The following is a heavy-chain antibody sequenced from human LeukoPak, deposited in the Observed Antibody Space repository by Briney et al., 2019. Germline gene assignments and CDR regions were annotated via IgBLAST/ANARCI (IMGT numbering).Heavy chain of an antibody. V-gene: IGHV3-33*01. CDR3: ARGKSVGGYLFDY. CDR1: GFTFSTYG. Sequence: PGRSLRLSCAASGFTFSTYGMHWVRQAPGKGLEWVAIIWNDASNIYYADSVRGRFTISRDNSKNTMYLQMNSLRAEDTAVYYCARGKSVGGYLFDYWGQGTLVTVSS. J-gene: IGHJ4*02. D-gene: IGHD6-19*01. CDR2: IWNDASNI.